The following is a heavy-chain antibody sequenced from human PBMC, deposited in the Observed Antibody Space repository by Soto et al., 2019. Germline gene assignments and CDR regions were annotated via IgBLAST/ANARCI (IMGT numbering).Heavy chain of an antibody. CDR3: ATGNFLRHLGKDAFDI. D-gene: IGHD1-7*01. J-gene: IGHJ3*02. CDR2: INPNSGGT. Sequence: QVQLVQSGAEVKKPGASVKVSCKAAGYTFTGYYMHWVRQAPGQGLEWMGWINPNSGGTNYAQKFQGRVTMTRDTSISTAYMELSRLRSDDTAVYYCATGNFLRHLGKDAFDIWGQGTMVTVSS. CDR1: GYTFTGYY. V-gene: IGHV1-2*02.